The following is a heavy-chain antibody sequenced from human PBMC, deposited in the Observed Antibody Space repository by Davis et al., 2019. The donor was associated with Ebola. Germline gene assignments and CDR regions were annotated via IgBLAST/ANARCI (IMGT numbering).Heavy chain of an antibody. Sequence: GESLKISCAASGFTFSGSAMHWVRQASGKGLEWVGRIRSKANSYATAYAASVKGRFTISRDDSKNTAYLQMNSLRADDTAVYYCASRTYGSGSYWGQGTLVTVSS. CDR1: GFTFSGSA. CDR3: ASRTYGSGSY. V-gene: IGHV3-73*01. J-gene: IGHJ4*02. CDR2: IRSKANSYAT. D-gene: IGHD3-10*01.